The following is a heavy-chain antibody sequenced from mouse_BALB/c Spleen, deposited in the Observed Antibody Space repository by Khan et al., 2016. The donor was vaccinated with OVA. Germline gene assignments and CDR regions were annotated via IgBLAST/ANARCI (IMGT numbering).Heavy chain of an antibody. Sequence: EVQLQESGPSLVKPSQTLSLTCSVTGDSITSGYWNWIRKFPGNKLEYMGYIIYTGYTYYNPSLKSRISITRHTYKNQYYLQLSTRTDKDTTTDYCARSTDRYAFVYWGQGTLVTVAA. J-gene: IGHJ3*01. CDR1: GDSITSGY. V-gene: IGHV3-8*02. CDR2: IIYTGYT. CDR3: ARSTDRYAFVY.